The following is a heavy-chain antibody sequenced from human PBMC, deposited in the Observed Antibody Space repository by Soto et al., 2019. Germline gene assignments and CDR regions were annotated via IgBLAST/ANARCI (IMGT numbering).Heavy chain of an antibody. D-gene: IGHD2-15*01. CDR2: IYPGDSDT. J-gene: IGHJ6*03. Sequence: PGESLKISCKGSGYSFTSYWIGWVRQMPGKGLEWMGIIYPGDSDTRYSPSFQGQVTISADKSISTAYLQWSSLKASDTAMYYCARLRKYCSGGSCYYYYMDVWGKGTTVTVSS. CDR3: ARLRKYCSGGSCYYYYMDV. CDR1: GYSFTSYW. V-gene: IGHV5-51*01.